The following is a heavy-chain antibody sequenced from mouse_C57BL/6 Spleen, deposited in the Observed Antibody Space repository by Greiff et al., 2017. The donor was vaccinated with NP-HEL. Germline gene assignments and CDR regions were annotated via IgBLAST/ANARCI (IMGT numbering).Heavy chain of an antibody. D-gene: IGHD1-1*01. V-gene: IGHV5-17*01. CDR2: ISSGSSTI. Sequence: EVKLVESGGGLVKPGGSLKLSCAASGFTFSDYGMHWVRQAPEKGLEWVAYISSGSSTIYYADTVKGRFTITRDNAKNTLFLQIAGLRSEYTAMYYCARKGYGSGGMDYWGQGTSVTVSS. CDR3: ARKGYGSGGMDY. J-gene: IGHJ4*01. CDR1: GFTFSDYG.